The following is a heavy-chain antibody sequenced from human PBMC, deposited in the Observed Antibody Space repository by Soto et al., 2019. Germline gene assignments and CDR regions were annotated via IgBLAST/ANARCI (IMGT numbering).Heavy chain of an antibody. Sequence: EVQLLESGGGLVLPGGSLRLSCEDSGFTFRGFAMSWVRQAPGKGPEWVSGISGSGTNTYYTDSVKGRFTVSRDDSKNILFLQMNSLRAEDTAVYYCARTPHPLPYGDYVGNDIDVWGKGTTVTVSS. CDR3: ARTPHPLPYGDYVGNDIDV. V-gene: IGHV3-23*01. CDR1: GFTFRGFA. D-gene: IGHD4-17*01. CDR2: ISGSGTNT. J-gene: IGHJ6*03.